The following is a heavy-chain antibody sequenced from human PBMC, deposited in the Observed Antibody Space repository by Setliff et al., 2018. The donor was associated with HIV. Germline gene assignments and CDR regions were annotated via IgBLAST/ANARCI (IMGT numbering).Heavy chain of an antibody. CDR3: ARETAPAHYYGSGSYRLHAFDV. V-gene: IGHV1-69*13. Sequence: SVKVSCKASGGILSTYATIWVRQAPGQGLEWLGGIIPRFGRASYAQKFQGRVTITADESTNTAYMELSSLRSGDTAVYYCARETAPAHYYGSGSYRLHAFDVWGQGTMVTVSS. J-gene: IGHJ3*01. CDR2: IIPRFGRA. CDR1: GGILSTYA. D-gene: IGHD3-10*01.